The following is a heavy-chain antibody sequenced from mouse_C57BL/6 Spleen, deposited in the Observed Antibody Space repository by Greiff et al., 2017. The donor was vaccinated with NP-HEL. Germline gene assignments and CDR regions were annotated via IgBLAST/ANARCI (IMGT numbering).Heavy chain of an antibody. J-gene: IGHJ4*01. CDR3: ARGDWSYAMDY. V-gene: IGHV3-1*01. CDR2: ISYSGST. CDR1: GYSITSGYD. D-gene: IGHD3-3*01. Sequence: EVKLMESGPGMVKPSQSLSLTCTVTGYSITSGYDWHWIRHFPGNKLEWMGYISYSGSTNYNPSLKSRISITHDTSKNHFFLQLNSVTTEDTATYYCARGDWSYAMDYWGQGTSVTVSS.